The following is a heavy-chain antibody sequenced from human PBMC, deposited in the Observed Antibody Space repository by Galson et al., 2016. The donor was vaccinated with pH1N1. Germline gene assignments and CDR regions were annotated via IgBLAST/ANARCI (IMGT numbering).Heavy chain of an antibody. D-gene: IGHD2-15*01. J-gene: IGHJ4*02. CDR2: ISSSGDNT. CDR1: GLAFRSNG. CDR3: VTDVFCSDGTCYMFDY. V-gene: IGHV3-23*01. Sequence: SLRLSCAASGLAFRSNGMGWVRQAPGKGLEWVSTISSSGDNTHYADSVKGRFTIPRDNSKHTLSLQMNGLRAEDTAVYYCVTDVFCSDGTCYMFDYWGQGTRVIVSS.